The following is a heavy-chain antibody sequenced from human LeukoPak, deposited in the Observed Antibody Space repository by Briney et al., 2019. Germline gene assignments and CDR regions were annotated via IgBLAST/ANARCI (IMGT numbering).Heavy chain of an antibody. CDR2: TYYRSKWYN. D-gene: IGHD3-16*01. V-gene: IGHV6-1*01. Sequence: SQTLSLTCAISGDSVSTNNVAWNWIRQSPSRGLEWLGRTYYRSKWYNDYAVSVKSQIINNPDTSKNQFSLQLNSVTPDDTAVYYCAREDLGAAYFDFWGQGTLVTVSS. CDR1: GDSVSTNNVA. CDR3: AREDLGAAYFDF. J-gene: IGHJ4*02.